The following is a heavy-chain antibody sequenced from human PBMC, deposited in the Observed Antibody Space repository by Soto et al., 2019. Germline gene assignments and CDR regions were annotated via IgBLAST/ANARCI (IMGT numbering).Heavy chain of an antibody. D-gene: IGHD3-16*01. CDR1: GYSFTNND. Sequence: ASVKVSCKASGYSFTNNDVTWVRQATGQGLEWMGWMNPGSGDTGYAQKFQGRVTMTRDISIATAYMELSSLRSDDAAIYYCARMATFGSLNWFDPWGQGTLVTVS. CDR3: ARMATFGSLNWFDP. V-gene: IGHV1-8*01. CDR2: MNPGSGDT. J-gene: IGHJ5*02.